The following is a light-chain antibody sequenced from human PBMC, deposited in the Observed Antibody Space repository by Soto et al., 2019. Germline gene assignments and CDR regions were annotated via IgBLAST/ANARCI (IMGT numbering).Light chain of an antibody. J-gene: IGLJ1*01. CDR2: EVS. Sequence: QSALTQPASVSGSPGQSITISCTGTRTDVGGYNFVSWYQQHPGKAPKLIIYEVSYRPSGVSNRFSGSKSDNTASLTISGLQAEDEADYYCCSYVSSKTYVLGTGTKVT. CDR3: CSYVSSKTYV. CDR1: RTDVGGYNF. V-gene: IGLV2-14*01.